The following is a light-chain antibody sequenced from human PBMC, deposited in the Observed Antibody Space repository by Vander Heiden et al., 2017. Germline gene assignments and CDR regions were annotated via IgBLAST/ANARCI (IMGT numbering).Light chain of an antibody. CDR2: SNN. V-gene: IGLV1-47*02. CDR3: AAWDDSLSGLWV. Sequence: QSVLTQPPSASGTPGQRVTIPCSGSSSNIGSNYVYWYQQLPGTAPKLLIYSNNQRPSGVPDRFSGSKSGTSASLAISGLRSEDEADYYCAAWDDSLSGLWVFGGGTKLTVL. CDR1: SSNIGSNY. J-gene: IGLJ3*02.